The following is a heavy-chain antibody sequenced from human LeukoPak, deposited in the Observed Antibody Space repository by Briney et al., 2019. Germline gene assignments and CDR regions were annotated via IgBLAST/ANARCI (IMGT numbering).Heavy chain of an antibody. CDR2: LDSSGRNT. Sequence: GGSLRLSCAASGFTFSSYTMNWVRQAPGKGLEWVSSLDSSGRNTHNAGSVEGRFTIPRDNAKNSLYLQMSSLRAEDTAVYYCLRGDVRDYWGQGTLVTVCS. CDR1: GFTFSSYT. CDR3: LRGDVRDY. J-gene: IGHJ4*02. D-gene: IGHD2-21*01. V-gene: IGHV3-21*01.